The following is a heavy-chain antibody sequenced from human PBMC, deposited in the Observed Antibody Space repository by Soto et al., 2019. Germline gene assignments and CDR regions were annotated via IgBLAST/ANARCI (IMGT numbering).Heavy chain of an antibody. D-gene: IGHD4-17*01. Sequence: QVQLVQSGAAVKKPGSSVKVSCKASGGTFSSYAISWVRQAPGQGLEWMGGIIPIFGTANYAQKFQGRVTITEDESTSTAYRELSSLRSDDTAVYYCARVTPTPRYYYYYGMDVWGQGTTVTVS. CDR1: GGTFSSYA. CDR2: IIPIFGTA. J-gene: IGHJ6*02. V-gene: IGHV1-69*01. CDR3: ARVTPTPRYYYYYGMDV.